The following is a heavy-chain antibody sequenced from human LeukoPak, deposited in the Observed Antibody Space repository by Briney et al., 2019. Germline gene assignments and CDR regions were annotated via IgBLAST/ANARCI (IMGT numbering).Heavy chain of an antibody. J-gene: IGHJ5*02. Sequence: KPGGSLRLSCAASGYTLSNYDMNWVRQAPGKGLEWVSSISTSSRYIYYKDSVRGRFTISRDDAKNSLYPEMNSLRAEDTAVYYCARPDCSSSTCYLRRSWFDPWGQGTLVTVSS. CDR1: GYTLSNYD. CDR3: ARPDCSSSTCYLRRSWFDP. CDR2: ISTSSRYI. D-gene: IGHD2-2*01. V-gene: IGHV3-21*01.